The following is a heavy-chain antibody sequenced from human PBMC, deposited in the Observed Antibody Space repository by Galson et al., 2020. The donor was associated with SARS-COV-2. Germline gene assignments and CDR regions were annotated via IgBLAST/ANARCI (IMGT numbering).Heavy chain of an antibody. CDR1: GFTFSSYA. Sequence: GGSLRLSCAASGFTFSSYAMNWVRQTPGKGLEWVSAISGSGDSTYNADSVKGRFTISRDNSRNTLYLQMNSLRAEDTAVYYCAKVRGYSYGVFDYWGQGTLVTVSS. D-gene: IGHD5-18*01. CDR2: ISGSGDST. J-gene: IGHJ4*02. CDR3: AKVRGYSYGVFDY. V-gene: IGHV3-23*01.